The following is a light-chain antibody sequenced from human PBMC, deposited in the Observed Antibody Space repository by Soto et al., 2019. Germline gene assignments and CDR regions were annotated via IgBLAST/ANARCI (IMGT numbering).Light chain of an antibody. CDR1: QSVLYSSNNKNY. Sequence: DIVMTQSPDSLAVSLGERATINCKSSQSVLYSSNNKNYLAWYQQKPGQPPKLLFYWASTRKSGVPDRFSGSASGTDFTLTISSLQAEDVAVYYCQKYYTTPYTFGQGTKLEFK. V-gene: IGKV4-1*01. CDR2: WAS. CDR3: QKYYTTPYT. J-gene: IGKJ2*01.